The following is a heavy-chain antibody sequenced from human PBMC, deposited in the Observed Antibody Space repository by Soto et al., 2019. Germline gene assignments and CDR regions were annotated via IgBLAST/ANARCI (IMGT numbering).Heavy chain of an antibody. J-gene: IGHJ6*02. CDR3: ANADCSSTSCSGFYGMDV. V-gene: IGHV3-23*01. CDR1: GFTFSNYA. Sequence: VQLLESGGGLVQPGGSLRLSCATSGFTFSNYAMNWVRQAPGKGLEWVSTITGSGISTYYADSVKGRFTISRDNSKNTLYLQMNSLRAEDTAVYYCANADCSSTSCSGFYGMDVWGQGTTVTVSS. D-gene: IGHD2-2*01. CDR2: ITGSGIST.